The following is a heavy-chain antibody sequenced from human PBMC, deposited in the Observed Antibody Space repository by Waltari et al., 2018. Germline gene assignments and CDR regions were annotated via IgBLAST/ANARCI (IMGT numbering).Heavy chain of an antibody. V-gene: IGHV1-2*06. J-gene: IGHJ4*02. Sequence: VQSGAEVKKPGASVKVSCKASGYTFTGYYMHWVRQAPGQGHEWMGRINTNSGGTNYAQKFQGRGTMTRDTSISTAYMELSRLRSDDTAVYYCARDLGYDKEDFDYWGQGTLVTVSS. D-gene: IGHD5-12*01. CDR1: GYTFTGYY. CDR3: ARDLGYDKEDFDY. CDR2: INTNSGGT.